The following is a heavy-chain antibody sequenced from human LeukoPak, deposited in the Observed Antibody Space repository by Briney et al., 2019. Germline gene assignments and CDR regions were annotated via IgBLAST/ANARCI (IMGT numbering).Heavy chain of an antibody. CDR2: ISWTSRII. D-gene: IGHD1-26*01. V-gene: IGHV3-9*01. CDR3: ARLTGAASGTYYFDF. Sequence: PGGSLRLSCAASGSIFDDYAMYWVRQAPGKGLEWISGISWTSRIIDYADSVKGRFTISRDNAKTSLFLQMNSLTTDDTAFYYCARLTGAASGTYYFDFWGQGTRVTVSS. J-gene: IGHJ4*02. CDR1: GSIFDDYA.